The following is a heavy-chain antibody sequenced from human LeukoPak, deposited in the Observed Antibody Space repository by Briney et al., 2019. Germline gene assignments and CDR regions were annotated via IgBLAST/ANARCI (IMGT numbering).Heavy chain of an antibody. D-gene: IGHD3-16*02. V-gene: IGHV4-38-2*02. CDR1: GYSISSGYY. Sequence: PSETLSLTCTVSGYSISSGYYWGWIRQPPGKGLEWIGSIYHSGSTYYNPSLKSRVTISVDTSKNQFSLKLSSVTAADTAVYYCARTLWGSYRYPYYFDYWGQGTLVTVSS. CDR3: ARTLWGSYRYPYYFDY. J-gene: IGHJ4*02. CDR2: IYHSGST.